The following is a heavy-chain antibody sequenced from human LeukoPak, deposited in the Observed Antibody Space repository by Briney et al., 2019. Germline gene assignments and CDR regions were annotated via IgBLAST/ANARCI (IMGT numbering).Heavy chain of an antibody. V-gene: IGHV3-23*01. CDR2: ISGSGDNT. CDR3: AKDLGSGRPDAFDI. Sequence: PGGSLRLSCTASGFTFSSCGMTWVRQAPGKGLEWVSVISGSGDNTYYADSVKGRFTISRDNSKNTLYLQMNSLRAEDTAVYYCAKDLGSGRPDAFDIWGQGTTITVSS. J-gene: IGHJ3*02. D-gene: IGHD3-10*02. CDR1: GFTFSSCG.